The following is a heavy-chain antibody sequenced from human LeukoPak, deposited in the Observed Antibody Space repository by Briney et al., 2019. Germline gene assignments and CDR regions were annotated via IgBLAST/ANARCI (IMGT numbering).Heavy chain of an antibody. Sequence: GRSLRLSCAASGFTFISYSMIWVRQAPGKGLEWVANIKQDGSEKYYVDSVKGRFTISRDNAKNSLYLQMNSLRAEDTAVYYCARSKAGPTVYWGQGTLVTVSS. V-gene: IGHV3-7*01. D-gene: IGHD4-17*01. CDR1: GFTFISYS. J-gene: IGHJ4*02. CDR2: IKQDGSEK. CDR3: ARSKAGPTVY.